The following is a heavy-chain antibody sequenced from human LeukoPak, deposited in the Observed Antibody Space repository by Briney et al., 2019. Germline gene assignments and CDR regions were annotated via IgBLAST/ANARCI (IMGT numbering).Heavy chain of an antibody. V-gene: IGHV4-59*12. D-gene: IGHD1-26*01. CDR1: GGSISSYY. CDR2: IYYSGSS. Sequence: PSETLSLTCTVSGGSISSYYWSWIRQPPGKGLEWIGYIYYSGSSNYNPSLKSRVTISVDTSKNQFSLKLSSVTAADTAVYYCARGPSIVGAMRGAFDIWGQGTMVTASS. CDR3: ARGPSIVGAMRGAFDI. J-gene: IGHJ3*02.